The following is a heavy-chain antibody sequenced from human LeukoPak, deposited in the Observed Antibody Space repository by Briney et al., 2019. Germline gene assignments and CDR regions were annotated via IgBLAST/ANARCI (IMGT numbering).Heavy chain of an antibody. V-gene: IGHV3-30*18. CDR2: ISYDASTK. D-gene: IGHD5-18*01. CDR1: GFTFLRYG. J-gene: IGHJ4*02. Sequence: PGSSLRLSCSASGFTFLRYGMQWVPETPRKGVEWVAVISYDASTKYYADSVKVRFPISRENSKNTPYWNMNRLRPETTAVFYCAKANGYSYGLGYWGRGTLVTVPS. CDR3: AKANGYSYGLGY.